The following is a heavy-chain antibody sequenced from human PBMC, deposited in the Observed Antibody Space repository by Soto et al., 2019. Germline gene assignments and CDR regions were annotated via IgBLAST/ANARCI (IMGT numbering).Heavy chain of an antibody. CDR3: TRGIASSSLVTFDV. D-gene: IGHD3-16*01. CDR2: ITDDGDNT. CDR1: GFTFSIYA. V-gene: IGHV3-23*01. J-gene: IGHJ3*01. Sequence: GGSLRLSCAASGFTFSIYAMTWVRQAPGKGLEWVSRITDDGDNTHYVESVKGRFTISRDNPKNSLSLQMDSLRREDTAVYYCTRGIASSSLVTFDVWGQGTMVTVSS.